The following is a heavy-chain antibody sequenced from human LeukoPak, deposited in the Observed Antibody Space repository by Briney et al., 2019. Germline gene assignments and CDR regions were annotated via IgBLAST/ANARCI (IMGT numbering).Heavy chain of an antibody. J-gene: IGHJ5*02. CDR1: GYTFTSHY. D-gene: IGHD6-25*01. CDR3: ARGGGSRGWFDP. V-gene: IGHV1-46*01. CDR2: INPSGGST. Sequence: AASVKVSCKASGYTFTSHYMHWVRQAPGQGLEWMGIINPSGGSTSYAQKFQDRVTMTRDTSTSTVYMELSSLRSEDTAVYYCARGGGSRGWFDPWGQGTLVTVSS.